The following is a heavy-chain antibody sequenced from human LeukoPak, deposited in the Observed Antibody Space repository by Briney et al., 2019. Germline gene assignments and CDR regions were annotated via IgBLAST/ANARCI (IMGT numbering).Heavy chain of an antibody. J-gene: IGHJ3*02. D-gene: IGHD3-16*01. V-gene: IGHV3-74*01. CDR3: ARGGPSHAFDI. CDR1: GFTFSSYW. Sequence: PGGSLRLSCAASGFTFSSYWIYWVRQVPGKGLVYVSRVNNDGSATTYADSVQGRLTISRDNAKNTVYLQMDSLRVEDTAIYYCARGGPSHAFDIWGQGTMVTVSS. CDR2: VNNDGSAT.